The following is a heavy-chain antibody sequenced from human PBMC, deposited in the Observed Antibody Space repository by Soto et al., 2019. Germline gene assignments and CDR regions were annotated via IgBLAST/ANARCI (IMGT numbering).Heavy chain of an antibody. J-gene: IGHJ5*02. Sequence: QITLKESGPTLVNPTQTLTLTCTFSGFSLSTSGVGVGWIRQPPGKALEWLALIYWNDDKRYSPSLKSRLTNTKDTSKNQVVLTMTNMDPVDTATYYCASASETAVAGTFWFDPWGQGTLVTVSS. CDR3: ASASETAVAGTFWFDP. CDR1: GFSLSTSGVG. D-gene: IGHD6-19*01. V-gene: IGHV2-5*01. CDR2: IYWNDDK.